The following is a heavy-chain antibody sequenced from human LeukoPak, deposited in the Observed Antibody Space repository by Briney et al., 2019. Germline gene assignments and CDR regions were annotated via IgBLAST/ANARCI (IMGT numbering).Heavy chain of an antibody. CDR3: ARAWTSAGRFDF. J-gene: IGHJ4*02. D-gene: IGHD6-13*01. V-gene: IGHV4-30-4*01. CDR1: GDSISDGDYY. Sequence: SETLSLTCTVSGDSISDGDYYWSWIRQPPGKGLEWLGYIYYSGGTYYNPSLKSRLTISVDTSRNQFSLKLSSVTAADTAVYYCARAWTSAGRFDFWGQGTLAPVSS. CDR2: IYYSGGT.